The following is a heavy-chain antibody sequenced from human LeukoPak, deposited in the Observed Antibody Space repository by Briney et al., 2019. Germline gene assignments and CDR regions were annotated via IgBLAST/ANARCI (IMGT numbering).Heavy chain of an antibody. CDR2: IYSDGSA. CDR3: AGALHYNYFETRYFGY. Sequence: PGGSLRLSCTASGFNVRTNYMFWVRQAPGKGLECVSVIYSDGSAYYADSVKGRFTLSRDNSMNTLFLQMNSLRADDTAMYYCAGALHYNYFETRYFGYWGQGTPVTVSS. CDR1: GFNVRTNY. D-gene: IGHD3-22*01. V-gene: IGHV3-53*01. J-gene: IGHJ4*02.